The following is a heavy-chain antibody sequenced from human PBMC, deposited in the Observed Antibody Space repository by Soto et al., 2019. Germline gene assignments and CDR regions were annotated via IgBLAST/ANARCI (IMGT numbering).Heavy chain of an antibody. CDR2: TSYDGSNK. J-gene: IGHJ4*02. CDR3: AKDRSLFLYSGLDY. D-gene: IGHD5-12*01. CDR1: RFTFSNYA. V-gene: IGHV3-30*18. Sequence: GGSLRLSCAASRFTFSNYAMHWVRQAPGKGLEWVAVTSYDGSNKFYADSVKGRFTISRDNSKNTLDLQMNSLRLEDTAVYYCAKDRSLFLYSGLDYWGQGNLVTVSS.